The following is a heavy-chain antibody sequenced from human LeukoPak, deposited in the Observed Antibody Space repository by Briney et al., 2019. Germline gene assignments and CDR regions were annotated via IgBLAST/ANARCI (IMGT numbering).Heavy chain of an antibody. V-gene: IGHV4-59*01. Sequence: SETLSLTCTVSGGSISRYYWSWIRQPPGKGLEWIGYIYYSGSNNYTPSLKSRVTISVDTSKNQFSLKLSSVTAADTAVYYCAREAMARFDYWGQGTLVTVSS. J-gene: IGHJ4*02. CDR2: IYYSGSN. D-gene: IGHD2-8*01. CDR1: GGSISRYY. CDR3: AREAMARFDY.